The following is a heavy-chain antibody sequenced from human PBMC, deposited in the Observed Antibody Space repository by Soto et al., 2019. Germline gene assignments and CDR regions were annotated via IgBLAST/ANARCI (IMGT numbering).Heavy chain of an antibody. CDR3: AKEGYPPFFEY. CDR2: ISYDGSNK. V-gene: IGHV3-30-3*01. CDR1: GFTFSSYA. J-gene: IGHJ4*02. Sequence: GGSLRLSCAASGFTFSSYAMHWVRQAPGKGLEWVAVISYDGSNKYYADSVKGRFTISRDNSKNTLYLQMNSLRADDTAVYYCAKEGYPPFFEYWGQGTLVTVSS. D-gene: IGHD5-18*01.